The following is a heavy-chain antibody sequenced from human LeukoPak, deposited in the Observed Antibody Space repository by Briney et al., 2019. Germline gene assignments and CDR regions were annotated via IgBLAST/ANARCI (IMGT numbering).Heavy chain of an antibody. Sequence: SETLSLTCTVSGGSISSYYWSWIRQPPGKGLEWIGYIYYSGSTNYNPSLKSRVTISVDTSKNQFSLKLSSVTAADTAVYYCARDKVGSYYFDYWGQGTLVTVSS. D-gene: IGHD1-26*01. CDR1: GGSISSYY. CDR2: IYYSGST. CDR3: ARDKVGSYYFDY. V-gene: IGHV4-59*01. J-gene: IGHJ4*02.